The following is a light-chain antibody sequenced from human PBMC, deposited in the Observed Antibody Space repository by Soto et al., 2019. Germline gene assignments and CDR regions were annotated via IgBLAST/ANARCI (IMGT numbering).Light chain of an antibody. Sequence: SALTQPPSASGSPGQSVTISCTGTSSDVGGYNYVSWYQQHPGKAPKLMIYEVSKRPSGVPDRFSGSKSGNTASLTVSGLQAEDEADYYCSSYAGNNRGVFGSGTKLTVL. CDR1: SSDVGGYNY. V-gene: IGLV2-8*01. CDR3: SSYAGNNRGV. J-gene: IGLJ1*01. CDR2: EVS.